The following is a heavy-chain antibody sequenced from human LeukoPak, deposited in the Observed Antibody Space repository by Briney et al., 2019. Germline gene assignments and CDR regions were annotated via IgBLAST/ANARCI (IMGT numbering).Heavy chain of an antibody. J-gene: IGHJ4*02. D-gene: IGHD3-3*01. Sequence: PGGCLRLSCAPAGFTFSSYGMHWVSQAPGKGLGWVAFIRDDGSHKYYVDSVKGRFTISRDNSENTLYLQINSLRAEDTAVYYCAKGWSPDYWGQGTLVTVSS. CDR3: AKGWSPDY. CDR2: IRDDGSHK. V-gene: IGHV3-30*02. CDR1: GFTFSSYG.